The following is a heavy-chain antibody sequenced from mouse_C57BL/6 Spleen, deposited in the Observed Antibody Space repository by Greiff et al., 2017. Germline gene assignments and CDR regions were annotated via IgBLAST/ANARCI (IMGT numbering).Heavy chain of an antibody. V-gene: IGHV1-82*01. J-gene: IGHJ3*01. Sequence: QVQLQQSGPELVKPGASVKISCKASGYAFSSSWMNWVKQRPGKGLEWIGRIYPGDGDTNYNGKFKGKATLTADKSSSTAYMHLSSLTSEDSAVYFYASSTMITTTWFAYWGQGTLVTVSA. CDR1: GYAFSSSW. CDR3: ASSTMITTTWFAY. CDR2: IYPGDGDT. D-gene: IGHD2-4*01.